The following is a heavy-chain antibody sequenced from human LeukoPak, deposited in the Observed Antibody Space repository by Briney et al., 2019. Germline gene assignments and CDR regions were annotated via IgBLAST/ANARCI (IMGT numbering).Heavy chain of an antibody. CDR3: ARVWSMIREYVEY. V-gene: IGHV3-21*01. J-gene: IGHJ4*02. Sequence: KSGGSLRLSCAASGFTFSGYTMNWVRQTPGKGLEWVSSISSSSDYIYYADPVKGRFTISRDNSKDSLYLQMSSLRAEDTAVYYCARVWSMIREYVEYWGQGTLVTVSS. D-gene: IGHD3-10*01. CDR2: ISSSSDYI. CDR1: GFTFSGYT.